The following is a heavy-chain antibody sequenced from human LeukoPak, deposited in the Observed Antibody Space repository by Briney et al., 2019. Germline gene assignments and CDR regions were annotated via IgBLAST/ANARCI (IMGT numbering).Heavy chain of an antibody. CDR3: ARATERYFSLIGY. J-gene: IGHJ4*02. V-gene: IGHV3-21*01. CDR1: GFTFSSYS. D-gene: IGHD3-9*01. Sequence: GGSLRLSCAPSGFTFSSYSMNWVRQAPGKGLEWVSSISSSSSYIYYADSVKGRFTVSRDNAKNSLYLQMNSLRAEDTAVYYCARATERYFSLIGYWGQGTLVTVSS. CDR2: ISSSSSYI.